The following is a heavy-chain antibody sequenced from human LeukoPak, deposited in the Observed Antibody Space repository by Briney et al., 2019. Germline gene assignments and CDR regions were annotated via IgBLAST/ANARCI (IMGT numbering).Heavy chain of an antibody. CDR2: IYYSGST. CDR1: GGSISSSSHY. D-gene: IGHD2-8*02. J-gene: IGHJ4*02. V-gene: IGHV4-39*01. Sequence: SETLSLTCTVSGGSISSSSHYWGWIRQPPGKGLEWIGSIYYSGSTYCAPSLKRRVTISVDTSKNQFSLNLSSVTAADTAVYYCARLPTDLLAFDYWGQGTLVTVSS. CDR3: ARLPTDLLAFDY.